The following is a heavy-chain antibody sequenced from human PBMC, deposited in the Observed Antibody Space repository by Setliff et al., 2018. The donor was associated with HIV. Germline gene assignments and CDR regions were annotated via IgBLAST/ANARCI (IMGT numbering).Heavy chain of an antibody. J-gene: IGHJ6*02. CDR1: GYSLSSASY. V-gene: IGHV4-38-2*02. CDR2: IYHSGNT. D-gene: IGHD1-1*01. Sequence: PSETLSLTCSVSGYSLSSASYWDWIRQPPGKGLEWIASIYHSGNTYYNPSLKSRVTISVDTSKKQFSLRLSSVTAADTAVYYCARDGSRTTGATGYYYGLDVWGQGTTVTVSS. CDR3: ARDGSRTTGATGYYYGLDV.